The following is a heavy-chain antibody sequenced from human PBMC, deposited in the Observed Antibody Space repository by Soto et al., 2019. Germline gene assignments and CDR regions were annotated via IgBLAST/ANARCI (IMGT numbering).Heavy chain of an antibody. D-gene: IGHD3-10*01. CDR2: INHSGST. CDR1: GGSFSGYY. CDR3: AREKLWFGGVFDY. V-gene: IGHV4-34*01. J-gene: IGHJ4*02. Sequence: SETLSLTCAVYGGSFSGYYWSWIRQPPGKGLEWIGEINHSGSTNYNPSLKSRVTISVDTSKNQFSLKLSSVTAADTAVYYCAREKLWFGGVFDYWGQGTLVTVSS.